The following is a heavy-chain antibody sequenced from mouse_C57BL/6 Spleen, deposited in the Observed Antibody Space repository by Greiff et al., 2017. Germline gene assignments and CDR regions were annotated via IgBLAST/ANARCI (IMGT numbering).Heavy chain of an antibody. CDR1: GYTFTSYW. J-gene: IGHJ2*01. V-gene: IGHV1-64*01. D-gene: IGHD1-1*01. Sequence: QVQLQQPGAELVKPGASVKLSCKASGYTFTSYWMPWVQQRPGQGLEWIGMIYPNSGSTNYNEKFKSKATLTVDKSSSTAYMQLSSLTSEDSAVYYCARTGGSSYYFDYWGQGTTLTVSS. CDR2: IYPNSGST. CDR3: ARTGGSSYYFDY.